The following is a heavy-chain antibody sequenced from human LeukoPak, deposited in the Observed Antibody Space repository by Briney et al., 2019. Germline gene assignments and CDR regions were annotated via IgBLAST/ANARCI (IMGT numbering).Heavy chain of an antibody. CDR1: ELTFSAYA. CDR3: VARNGYHYAFDY. CDR2: ISGNGANT. V-gene: IGHV3-23*01. J-gene: IGHJ4*02. D-gene: IGHD3-10*01. Sequence: GGALRLSCLGSELTFSAYAMSWVRQTAGKGLEGVSGISGNGANTDSADSVEGRFTISRDNSKDTLYLEMTNLRAEDAAVYYCVARNGYHYAFDYWGQGTQVVVSS.